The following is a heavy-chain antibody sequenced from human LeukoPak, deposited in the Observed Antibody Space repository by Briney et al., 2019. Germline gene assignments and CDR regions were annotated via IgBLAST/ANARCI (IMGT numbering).Heavy chain of an antibody. V-gene: IGHV3-30*03. J-gene: IGHJ4*02. CDR2: ISYDGSNK. D-gene: IGHD2-15*01. CDR1: GFTISSYG. Sequence: ARSLRLSCAASGFTISSYGMYWVCQPPATGQEWEAVISYDGSNKYYADSVKRRFTTSTDTSDNTLYLQMNSLRPEDTAVYYCARAFREVSPGYCIDNSCFYFDYWGQGTLVTVSS. CDR3: ARAFREVSPGYCIDNSCFYFDY.